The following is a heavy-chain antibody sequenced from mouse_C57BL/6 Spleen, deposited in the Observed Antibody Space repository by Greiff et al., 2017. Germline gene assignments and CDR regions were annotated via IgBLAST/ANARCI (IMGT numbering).Heavy chain of an antibody. CDR2: IDPETGGT. J-gene: IGHJ3*01. CDR1: GYTFTDYE. V-gene: IGHV1-15*01. CDR3: RTEFCD. Sequence: VQLQQSGAELVRPGASVTLSCKASGYTFTDYEMHWVKQTPVHGLEWIGAIDPETGGTAYNQKFKGKAIMTADKSSSTAYMELRSLTSEDSSVYYCRTEFCDWGQGILVTVAA.